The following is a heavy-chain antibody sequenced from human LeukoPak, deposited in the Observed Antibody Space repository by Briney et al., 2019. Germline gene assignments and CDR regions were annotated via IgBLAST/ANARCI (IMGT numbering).Heavy chain of an antibody. V-gene: IGHV5-51*01. CDR2: IYPGDSDT. Sequence: GESLKISCKGSGYTFTSYWIVWVRQMPGKGLESMGIIYPGDSDTRYSPSFQGQVTISADKSISTAYLQWSSLKASDTAIYYCARRGDYEWFDPWGQGTLVTVSS. CDR3: ARRGDYEWFDP. D-gene: IGHD4-17*01. CDR1: GYTFTSYW. J-gene: IGHJ5*02.